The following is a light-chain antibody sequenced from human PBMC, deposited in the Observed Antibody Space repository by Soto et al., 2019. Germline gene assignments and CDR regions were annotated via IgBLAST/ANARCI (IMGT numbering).Light chain of an antibody. Sequence: EIVMTQSPTTMSVSPGSRSNLSCRASQSVGSNLAWYQQKPGQAPRLLIYGASTRATGNPARFSGSGSGTEFTLTVRSLKSEDFAVYYCQQYNNWHTITFGHGTRLEIK. J-gene: IGKJ5*01. CDR2: GAS. V-gene: IGKV3-15*01. CDR3: QQYNNWHTIT. CDR1: QSVGSN.